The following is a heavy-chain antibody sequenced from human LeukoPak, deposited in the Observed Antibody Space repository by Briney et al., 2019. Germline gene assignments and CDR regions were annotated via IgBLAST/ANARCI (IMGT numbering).Heavy chain of an antibody. D-gene: IGHD3-22*01. CDR2: INHSGGT. J-gene: IGHJ3*02. V-gene: IGHV4-34*01. Sequence: SETLSLTCAVYGGSFSGYYLSWIRQPPGKGLEWIGEINHSGGTNYNPSLKSRVTISVDTSKNQFSLKLSSVTAADTAVYYCARPRPAGYYDSSGYYNAFDIWGQGTMVTVSS. CDR3: ARPRPAGYYDSSGYYNAFDI. CDR1: GGSFSGYY.